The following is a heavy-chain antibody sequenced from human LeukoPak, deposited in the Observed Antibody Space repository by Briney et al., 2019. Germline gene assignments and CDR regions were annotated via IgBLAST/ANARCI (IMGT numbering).Heavy chain of an antibody. V-gene: IGHV1-2*02. CDR1: GYTFTGYY. CDR2: INPNSGGT. D-gene: IGHD3-22*01. Sequence: ASVKVSCKASGYTFTGYYMHWVRQASGQGLEWMGWINPNSGGTNYAQKFQGRVTMTRDTSISTAYMELSRLRSDDTAVYYCARDLYYDSSGLSLYWGQGTLVTVSS. J-gene: IGHJ4*02. CDR3: ARDLYYDSSGLSLY.